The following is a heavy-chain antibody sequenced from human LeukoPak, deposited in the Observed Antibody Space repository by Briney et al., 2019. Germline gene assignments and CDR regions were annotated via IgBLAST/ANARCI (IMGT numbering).Heavy chain of an antibody. V-gene: IGHV4-59*11. CDR1: GGSISSHY. D-gene: IGHD6-13*01. J-gene: IGHJ5*02. CDR3: ARDMGAAAGLRWFDP. Sequence: PSESLSLTWTVSGGSISSHYWSWIRQPPGKGLEWIGYIYYSGSTNYTPSLKSRVTISVDASKNQFSLKLSSVTAADTAVYYCARDMGAAAGLRWFDPWGQGTLVTVSS. CDR2: IYYSGST.